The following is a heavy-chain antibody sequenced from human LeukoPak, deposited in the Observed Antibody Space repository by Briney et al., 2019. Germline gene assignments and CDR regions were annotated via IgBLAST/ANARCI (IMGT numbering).Heavy chain of an antibody. D-gene: IGHD3-3*01. CDR1: GYTFTSYD. CDR2: MNPNSGNT. CDR3: ARGFKDRITIFGVVSTLYYYYMDV. J-gene: IGHJ6*03. Sequence: ASVKLSCKASGYTFTSYDINWVRQATGQGLEWMGWMNPNSGNTGYAQKFQRRVTMTRNTSNHTAHMELSSLRSEDTAVYYCARGFKDRITIFGVVSTLYYYYMDVWGKGTTVTVSS. V-gene: IGHV1-8*01.